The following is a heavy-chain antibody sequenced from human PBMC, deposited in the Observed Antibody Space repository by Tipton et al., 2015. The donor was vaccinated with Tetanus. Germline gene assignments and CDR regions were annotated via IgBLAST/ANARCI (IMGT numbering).Heavy chain of an antibody. D-gene: IGHD3-10*01. CDR3: ARLPKHYSASGST. CDR1: GHNSRSYW. CDR2: IYPGDSDA. Sequence: QLVQSGAEVKKPGESLKISCKASGHNSRSYWISWVRQMPGKGLEWMGIIYPGDSDATYSPSFQGQGTISADKSIHTAYLQWTSLKPSDTAIYFCARLPKHYSASGSTWGQGTLVTVSS. J-gene: IGHJ5*02. V-gene: IGHV5-51*01.